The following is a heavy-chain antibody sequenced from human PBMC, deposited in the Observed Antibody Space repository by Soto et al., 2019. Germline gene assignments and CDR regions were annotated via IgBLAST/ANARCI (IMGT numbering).Heavy chain of an antibody. D-gene: IGHD4-17*01. J-gene: IGHJ6*03. Sequence: SETLSLTCTVSGDSISNHYWSWIRQPPGKGLEWIGYIYYSGSTKYNPSLKSRVTISVATFKNQFSLRLSSVTAADSAVYYCARSGDYTNYFYYYMDVWGKVTTVTVPS. CDR2: IYYSGST. V-gene: IGHV4-59*08. CDR1: GDSISNHY. CDR3: ARSGDYTNYFYYYMDV.